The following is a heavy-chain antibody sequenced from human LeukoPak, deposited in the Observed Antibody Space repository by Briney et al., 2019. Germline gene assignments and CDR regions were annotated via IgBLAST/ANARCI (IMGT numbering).Heavy chain of an antibody. D-gene: IGHD5-18*01. J-gene: IGHJ4*02. V-gene: IGHV3-64*01. CDR2: INSNGGST. CDR1: GFTFSSYG. CDR3: PREGSYGASDY. Sequence: GGSLRLSCAASGFTFSSYGMRWVRQAPGKGLEYVSGINSNGGSTYYANSVKGRFTISRDNSRSTLYLQMGSLRAEDMAVYYCPREGSYGASDYWGQGTMVTVSS.